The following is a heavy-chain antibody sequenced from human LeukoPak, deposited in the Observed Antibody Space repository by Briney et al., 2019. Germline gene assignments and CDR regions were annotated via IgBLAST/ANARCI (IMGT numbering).Heavy chain of an antibody. CDR1: GDSISSDH. V-gene: IGHV4-59*01. J-gene: IGHJ3*02. CDR3: AKYSDHDTSGYYESRAFDI. CDR2: IYYSGNT. D-gene: IGHD3-22*01. Sequence: SETLSLTCTVSGDSISSDHWSWIRQPPGKGLEWIGYIYYSGNTNYNPSLKSRVTISVDTSKNQFSLKLSSVTAADTAVYYCAKYSDHDTSGYYESRAFDIWGQGTMVTVSS.